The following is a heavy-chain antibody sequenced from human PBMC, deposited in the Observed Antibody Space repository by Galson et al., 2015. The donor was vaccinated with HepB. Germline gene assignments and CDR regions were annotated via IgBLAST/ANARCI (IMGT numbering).Heavy chain of an antibody. CDR2: INTNTGTP. D-gene: IGHD2-2*01. CDR3: AREIPAVTNWFDP. V-gene: IGHV7-4-1*02. J-gene: IGHJ5*02. Sequence: SVKVSCKASGYSFTSYAMNWVRQAPGQGLEWMGWINTNTGTPTYAKGFTGRFVFSLDTSVSTAYLQISSLKAEDTAVYFCAREIPAVTNWFDPWGQGTLVTVSP. CDR1: GYSFTSYA.